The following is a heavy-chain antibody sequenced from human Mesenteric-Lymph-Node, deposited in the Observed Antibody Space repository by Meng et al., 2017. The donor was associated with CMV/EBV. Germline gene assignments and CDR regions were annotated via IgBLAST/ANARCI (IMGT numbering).Heavy chain of an antibody. CDR3: AKDHSFWSAYYSYFDY. Sequence: GGSLRLSCVASGFTFSTYGIHWVRQAPGKGLEWVAFIWHDGSNKYYADSVKGRFTISRDNSKNTLYLQMNSLRAEDTAVYYCAKDHSFWSAYYSYFDYWGQGTLVTVSS. CDR1: GFTFSTYG. J-gene: IGHJ4*02. CDR2: IWHDGSNK. V-gene: IGHV3-30*02. D-gene: IGHD3-3*01.